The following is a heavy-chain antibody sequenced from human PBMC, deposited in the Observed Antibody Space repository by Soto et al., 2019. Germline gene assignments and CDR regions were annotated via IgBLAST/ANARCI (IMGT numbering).Heavy chain of an antibody. CDR3: ARGRASGSYYLLDY. J-gene: IGHJ4*02. Sequence: ASVKVSCKASGNTFTSYDINWVRQAIGHGLEWMGWINPNSGNIGYAQKFQGRVTMTRDTAIRTAYMEASRLRSDDTAVYYCARGRASGSYYLLDYWGQGTLVTVSS. V-gene: IGHV1-8*01. CDR2: INPNSGNI. CDR1: GNTFTSYD. D-gene: IGHD3-10*01.